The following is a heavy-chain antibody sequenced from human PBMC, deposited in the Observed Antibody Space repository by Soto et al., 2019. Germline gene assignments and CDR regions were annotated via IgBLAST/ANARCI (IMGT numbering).Heavy chain of an antibody. CDR1: GGSISRYH. Sequence: SETLSLTCTVSGGSISRYHWSWIRQPPGKGLEWIGYIYYSWSTNYNPSLKSRVTISVDTSKNQFSLKLSSVTAADTAVYYCARGHILTGYYKPHNWFDPWGQGTLVTVSS. V-gene: IGHV4-59*01. CDR2: IYYSWST. D-gene: IGHD3-9*01. CDR3: ARGHILTGYYKPHNWFDP. J-gene: IGHJ5*02.